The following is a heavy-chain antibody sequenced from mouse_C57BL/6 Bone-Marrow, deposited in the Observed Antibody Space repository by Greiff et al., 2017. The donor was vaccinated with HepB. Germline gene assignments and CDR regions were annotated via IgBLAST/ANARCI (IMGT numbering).Heavy chain of an antibody. CDR3: TTVGGNYF. CDR2: IDPENGDT. CDR1: GFNIKDDY. V-gene: IGHV14-4*01. D-gene: IGHD2-1*01. Sequence: VQLQQSGAELVRPGASVKLSCTASGFNIKDDYMHWVKQRPEQGLEWIGWIDPENGDTEYASKFQSKATITADTSSNTAYLQLSSLTSEDTAVYYCTTVGGNYFWGQGTSVTVSS. J-gene: IGHJ4*01.